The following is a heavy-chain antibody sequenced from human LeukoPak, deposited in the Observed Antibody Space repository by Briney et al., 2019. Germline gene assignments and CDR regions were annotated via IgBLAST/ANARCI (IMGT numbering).Heavy chain of an antibody. CDR2: IYSGGST. Sequence: GGSLRLSCAASGFTVSSNYMSWVRQAPGQGLEWVSVIYSGGSTYYADSVKGRFTISRDNSKNTLYLQMNSLRAEDTAVYYCASDTILNDFWSGYDDYWGQGTLVTVSS. CDR1: GFTVSSNY. J-gene: IGHJ4*02. CDR3: ASDTILNDFWSGYDDY. V-gene: IGHV3-66*02. D-gene: IGHD3-3*01.